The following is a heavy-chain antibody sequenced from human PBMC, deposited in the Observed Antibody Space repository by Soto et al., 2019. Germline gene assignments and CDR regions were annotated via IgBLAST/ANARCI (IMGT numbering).Heavy chain of an antibody. J-gene: IGHJ4*02. Sequence: QVQLQESGPGLVRPSGTLALTCAVSGGSISSSNWWNWVRQPPGKWLEWIGEIYHSGATNYNPSLNSRVTISVDKSTNQFSLKLSSVTAAETAVYYCARAVGYCSGGSCHGLDYWGQGTLVTVSS. CDR2: IYHSGAT. V-gene: IGHV4-4*02. CDR1: GGSISSSNW. CDR3: ARAVGYCSGGSCHGLDY. D-gene: IGHD2-15*01.